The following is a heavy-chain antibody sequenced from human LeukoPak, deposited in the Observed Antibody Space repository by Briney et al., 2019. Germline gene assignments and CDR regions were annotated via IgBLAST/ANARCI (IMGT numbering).Heavy chain of an antibody. J-gene: IGHJ1*01. CDR2: IRGSGGST. V-gene: IGHV3-23*01. CDR3: AKDPRVGASAAEYFQY. CDR1: GFTFSSYA. Sequence: PGGSLRLSCAASGFTFSSYAMAWVRQAPGKGLEWDSGIRGSGGSTYYADSVKGRFTISRDNSKSTLYLLMNSLRAEDTAVYYCAKDPRVGASAAEYFQYWGQGTLVTVSS. D-gene: IGHD1-26*01.